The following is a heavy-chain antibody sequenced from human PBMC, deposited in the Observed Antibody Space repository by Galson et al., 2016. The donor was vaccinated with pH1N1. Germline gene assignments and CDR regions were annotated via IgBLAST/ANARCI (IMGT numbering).Heavy chain of an antibody. CDR2: LSRFGEST. CDR1: GFTFSDNA. CDR3: ARGKGATGWFDEVPLDY. D-gene: IGHD6-19*01. J-gene: IGHJ4*02. Sequence: SLRLSCAASGFTFSDNAMDWVRQAPGKGLEWVAALSRFGESTYYADSVKGRFTISRDNARGTLYLQMSSPRVEDTALYYCARGKGATGWFDEVPLDYWGQGTLVTVSS. V-gene: IGHV3-23*01.